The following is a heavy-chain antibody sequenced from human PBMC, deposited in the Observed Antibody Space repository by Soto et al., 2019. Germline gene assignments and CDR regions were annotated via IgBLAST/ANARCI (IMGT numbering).Heavy chain of an antibody. CDR1: GYDFNIYW. V-gene: IGHV5-51*03. J-gene: IGHJ6*02. Sequence: EVQLVQSGAEVKKPGESLMVSCKASGYDFNIYWIGWVRQLPGKGLEWMGLVYPDDSDTIYSPSFQGLVSISVDKSISTVYLQWISLKDTDTAMYYFARRVHSNSTGGGVDVWGQGTRVHVSS. D-gene: IGHD2-2*01. CDR3: ARRVHSNSTGGGVDV. CDR2: VYPDDSDT.